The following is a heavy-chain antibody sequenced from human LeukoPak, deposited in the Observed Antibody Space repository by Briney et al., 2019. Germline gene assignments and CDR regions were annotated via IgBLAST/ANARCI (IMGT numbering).Heavy chain of an antibody. J-gene: IGHJ4*02. CDR2: ISSSSSTI. D-gene: IGHD6-13*01. CDR1: GFPFSSYS. Sequence: GGSLRLSCAASGFPFSSYSMNWVRQAPGKGLEWVSYISSSSSTIYYADSVKGRFTISRDNAKNSLYLQMNSLRAEDTAVYYCARDSDSSSWYKDYWGQGTLVTVSS. CDR3: ARDSDSSSWYKDY. V-gene: IGHV3-48*01.